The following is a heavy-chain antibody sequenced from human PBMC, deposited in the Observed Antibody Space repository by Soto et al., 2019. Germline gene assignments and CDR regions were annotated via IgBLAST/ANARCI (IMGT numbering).Heavy chain of an antibody. CDR2: IYHIGST. Sequence: SETLSLTCTVSGGSISSSSYYWGWIRQPPGKGLEWIGGIYHIGSTYYNPSLRGRVTISVDKSNNQFSLTLKYVTAADTAVYYCATLPPRIEVTVLPIPTWGQGTLVTVSS. V-gene: IGHV4-39*07. J-gene: IGHJ5*02. D-gene: IGHD2-15*01. CDR3: ATLPPRIEVTVLPIPT. CDR1: GGSISSSSYY.